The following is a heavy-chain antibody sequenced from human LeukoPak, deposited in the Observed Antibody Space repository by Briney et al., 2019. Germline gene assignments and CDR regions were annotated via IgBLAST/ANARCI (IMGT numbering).Heavy chain of an antibody. D-gene: IGHD3-3*01. V-gene: IGHV1-18*01. Sequence: AASVKVSCKATGGTFSSYAISWVRQAPGQGLEWMGWISAYNGNTNYAQKLQGRVTMTTDTSTSTAYMVLRSLRSDDTAVYYCARANGPKAYDFWSGYYDNWFDPWGQGTLVTVSS. CDR3: ARANGPKAYDFWSGYYDNWFDP. CDR1: GGTFSSYA. CDR2: ISAYNGNT. J-gene: IGHJ5*02.